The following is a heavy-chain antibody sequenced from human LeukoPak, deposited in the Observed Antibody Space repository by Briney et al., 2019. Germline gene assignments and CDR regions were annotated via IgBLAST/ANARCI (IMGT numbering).Heavy chain of an antibody. Sequence: GGSLGLSCAASGFTFSSYWMHWVRQAPGKGLAWVSRINSDGSSTSYADSVKGRFTISRDNAKNTLYLQMNSLRAEDTAVYYCARDLRSITIFGVVIRENWFDPWGQGTLVTVSS. J-gene: IGHJ5*02. CDR3: ARDLRSITIFGVVIRENWFDP. D-gene: IGHD3-3*01. CDR1: GFTFSSYW. CDR2: INSDGSST. V-gene: IGHV3-74*01.